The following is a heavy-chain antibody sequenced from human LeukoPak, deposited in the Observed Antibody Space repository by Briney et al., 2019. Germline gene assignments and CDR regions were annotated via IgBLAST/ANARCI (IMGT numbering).Heavy chain of an antibody. Sequence: PGGSLRLSCAASGFTFGSYSMNWVRQAPGKGLEWVSYISSSSSTIYYADSVKGRFTISRDNAKNSLYLQMNSLRAEDTAVYYCARDCYYYYYMDVWGKGTTVTVSS. CDR3: ARDCYYYYYMDV. J-gene: IGHJ6*03. CDR1: GFTFGSYS. V-gene: IGHV3-48*01. CDR2: ISSSSSTI.